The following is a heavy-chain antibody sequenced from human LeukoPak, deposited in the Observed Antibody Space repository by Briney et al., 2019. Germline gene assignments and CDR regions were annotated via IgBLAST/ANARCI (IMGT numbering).Heavy chain of an antibody. D-gene: IGHD1-1*01. CDR2: ISSSSSTI. J-gene: IGHJ6*02. CDR1: GFTFSSYS. Sequence: GGSLRLSCAASGFTFSSYSMNWVRQAPGKGLEWVSYISSSSSTIYYADSVKGRFSIYRDKAKNSLYLQMNSLRGEDTALYYCAKGMSAVWPRGYNLDVWGQGTTVTVSS. CDR3: AKGMSAVWPRGYNLDV. V-gene: IGHV3-48*01.